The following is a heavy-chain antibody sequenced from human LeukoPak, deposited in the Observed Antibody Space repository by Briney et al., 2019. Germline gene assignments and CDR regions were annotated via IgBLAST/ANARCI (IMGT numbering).Heavy chain of an antibody. CDR3: ARIEMATITDDY. V-gene: IGHV3-21*01. CDR2: ISSSSSYI. Sequence: GGSLRLSCAASGFTFSSYSMNWVRQAPGKGLKWVSSISSSSSYIYYADSVKGRFTISRDNAKNSLYLQMNSLRAEDTAVYYCARIEMATITDDYWGQGTLVTVSS. J-gene: IGHJ4*02. D-gene: IGHD5-24*01. CDR1: GFTFSSYS.